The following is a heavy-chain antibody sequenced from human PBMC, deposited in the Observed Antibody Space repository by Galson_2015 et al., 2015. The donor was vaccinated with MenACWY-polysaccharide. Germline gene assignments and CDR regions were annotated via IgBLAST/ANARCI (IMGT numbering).Heavy chain of an antibody. V-gene: IGHV3-23*01. CDR2: IRGSGGST. Sequence: SLRRSCPASGFTFSSYAMSWVRQAPGKGRGWVSAIRGSGGSTYYADSVKGRFTISRYNTKNTLYLQMNSLRDEDTAVYYCAKVYLGSGRAFDIWGQGTMVTVSS. D-gene: IGHD1-26*01. CDR1: GFTFSSYA. CDR3: AKVYLGSGRAFDI. J-gene: IGHJ3*02.